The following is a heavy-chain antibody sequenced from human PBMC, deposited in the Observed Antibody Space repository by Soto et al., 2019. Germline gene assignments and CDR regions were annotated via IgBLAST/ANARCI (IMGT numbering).Heavy chain of an antibody. CDR3: ARGRTHTIFGVVIIYYMDV. CDR2: MNPNSGNT. Sequence: ASVKVSCKASGYTFTGYYMHWVRQAPGQGLEWMGWMNPNSGNTGYAQKFQGRVTMTRNTSISTAYMELSSLRSEDTAVYYCARGRTHTIFGVVIIYYMDVWGKGTTVTVSS. V-gene: IGHV1-8*02. CDR1: GYTFTGYY. J-gene: IGHJ6*03. D-gene: IGHD3-3*01.